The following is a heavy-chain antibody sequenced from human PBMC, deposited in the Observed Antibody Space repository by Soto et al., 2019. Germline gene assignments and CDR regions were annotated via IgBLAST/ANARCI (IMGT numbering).Heavy chain of an antibody. CDR3: ARGPNWNRLGAFDI. D-gene: IGHD1-1*01. CDR2: INPNSGGT. Sequence: ASVKVSCKASGYTFTGYYMHWVRQAPGQGLEWMGWINPNSGGTNYAQKFQGWVTMTRDTSISTAYMELSRLRSDDTAVYYCARGPNWNRLGAFDIWGQGTMVTVSS. V-gene: IGHV1-2*04. CDR1: GYTFTGYY. J-gene: IGHJ3*02.